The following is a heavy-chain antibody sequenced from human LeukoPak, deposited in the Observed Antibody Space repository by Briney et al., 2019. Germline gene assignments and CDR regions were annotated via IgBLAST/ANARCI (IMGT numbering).Heavy chain of an antibody. D-gene: IGHD2-21*02. V-gene: IGHV3-23*01. CDR2: ISGSGGST. CDR1: GFTFSSYA. Sequence: PGGSLRLSCAASGFTFSSYAMSWVRQDPGKGLEWVSAISGSGGSTYYADSMKGRFTISRDNSKNTLYLQMNSLRAEDTAVYYCAKLPIVVVTATLFDYWGQGMLVTVSS. CDR3: AKLPIVVVTATLFDY. J-gene: IGHJ4*02.